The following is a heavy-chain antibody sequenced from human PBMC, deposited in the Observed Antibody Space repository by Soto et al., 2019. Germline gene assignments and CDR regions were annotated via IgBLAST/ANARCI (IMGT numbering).Heavy chain of an antibody. CDR1: GFTFSNAW. CDR2: IKSKTDGGTT. Sequence: GGSLRLSCAASGFTFSNAWMNWVRQAPGKGLEWVGRIKSKTDGGTTDYAAHVKGRVTISREHSKNTLYLQMNSLKTEDTAVYYCTTGIDVVDVPRTYYYYYGMDVWCQGTTVTVSS. J-gene: IGHJ6*02. CDR3: TTGIDVVDVPRTYYYYYGMDV. V-gene: IGHV3-15*07. D-gene: IGHD2-15*01.